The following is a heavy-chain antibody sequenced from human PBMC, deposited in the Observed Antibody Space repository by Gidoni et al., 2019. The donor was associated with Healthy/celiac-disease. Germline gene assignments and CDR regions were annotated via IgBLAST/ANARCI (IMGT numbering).Heavy chain of an antibody. CDR1: GFTFSSSA. J-gene: IGHJ4*02. D-gene: IGHD6-19*01. CDR2: ISYDGSNK. V-gene: IGHV3-30-3*01. Sequence: QVQLVESGGGVVQPGRSLRLSCAASGFTFSSSAMHWVRQAPGKGLEWVAVISYDGSNKYYADSVKGRFTISRDNSKNTLYLQMNSLRAEDTAVYYCARDGHLYSSGWSYRENYWGQGTLVTVSS. CDR3: ARDGHLYSSGWSYRENY.